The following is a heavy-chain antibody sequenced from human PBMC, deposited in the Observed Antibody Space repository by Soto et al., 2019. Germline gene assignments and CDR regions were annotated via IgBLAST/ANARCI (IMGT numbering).Heavy chain of an antibody. CDR3: ARGPGAIAAAGRWYFDL. J-gene: IGHJ2*01. CDR1: GFTFSSYD. V-gene: IGHV3-13*05. CDR2: IGTAGDP. D-gene: IGHD6-13*01. Sequence: GGSLRLSCAASGFTFSSYDMHWVRQATGKGLEWVSAIGTAGDPYYPGSVKGRFTISRENAKNSLYLQMNSLRAGDTAVYYCARGPGAIAAAGRWYFDLWGRGTLVTVSS.